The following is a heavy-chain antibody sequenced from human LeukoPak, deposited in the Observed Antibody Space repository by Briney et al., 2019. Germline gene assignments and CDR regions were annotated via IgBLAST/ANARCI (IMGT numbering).Heavy chain of an antibody. V-gene: IGHV3-23*01. CDR1: GFTFSSYA. D-gene: IGHD3-22*01. CDR2: ISRSGGGT. CDR3: AKDAFQGSSGYYSPFDY. J-gene: IGHJ4*02. Sequence: GGSLRLSCAASGFTFSSYAMSWVRQAPGKGLEWVSTISRSGGGTYYADSVKGRFTISRDNSKNTLYLQMNSLTAEDTAVYYCAKDAFQGSSGYYSPFDYWAREPWSPSPQ.